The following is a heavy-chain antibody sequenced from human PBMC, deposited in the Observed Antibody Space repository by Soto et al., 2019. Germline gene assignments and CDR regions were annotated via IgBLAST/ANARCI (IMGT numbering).Heavy chain of an antibody. J-gene: IGHJ1*01. V-gene: IGHV1-3*01. CDR2: IDPANGNT. CDR3: ARERIAAAGAPAGQQ. CDR1: GYTFTSYA. D-gene: IGHD6-13*01. Sequence: GASVKVSCKASGYTFTSYAMHWVRQAPGQGLEWMGWIDPANGNTRYSQKFQGRVTITRDTSASTVYMELSSLRSEDTALYYCARERIAAAGAPAGQQWGQGTLVTVSS.